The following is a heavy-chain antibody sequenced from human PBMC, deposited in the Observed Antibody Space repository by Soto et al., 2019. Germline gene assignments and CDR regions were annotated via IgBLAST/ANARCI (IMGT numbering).Heavy chain of an antibody. CDR1: GYSFTSYW. V-gene: IGHV5-51*01. J-gene: IGHJ3*02. D-gene: IGHD3-22*01. Sequence: GESLKISCKGSGYSFTSYWIGWVRQMPGKGLEWMGIIYPGDSDTRYSPSFQGQVTISADKSISTAYLQWSSLKASDTAMYYCARLYYYDSSGPGWGAFDIWGQGTMVTVSS. CDR3: ARLYYYDSSGPGWGAFDI. CDR2: IYPGDSDT.